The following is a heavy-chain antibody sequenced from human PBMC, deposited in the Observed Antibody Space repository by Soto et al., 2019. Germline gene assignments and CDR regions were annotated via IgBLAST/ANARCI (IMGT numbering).Heavy chain of an antibody. CDR1: GSTFTSYA. D-gene: IGHD2-21*02. CDR2: INAGNGNT. J-gene: IGHJ4*02. Sequence: QVQLVQSGAEEKKPGASVKVSCKASGSTFTSYAMHWVRQAPGQRLEWMGWINAGNGNTKYSQKFQGRVTITRDTSANTAYMELSSLRSEDTAVYYCARSFVVVTDFDYWGQGTLVTVSS. V-gene: IGHV1-3*05. CDR3: ARSFVVVTDFDY.